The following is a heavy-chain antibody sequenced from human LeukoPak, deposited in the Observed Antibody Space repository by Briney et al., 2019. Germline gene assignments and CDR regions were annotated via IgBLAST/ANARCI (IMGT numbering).Heavy chain of an antibody. CDR3: ARQETSQSGYDPDAFDI. J-gene: IGHJ3*02. D-gene: IGHD5-12*01. V-gene: IGHV4-39*01. CDR2: IYYSGST. CDR1: GGSISSSSYY. Sequence: SETLSLTCTVSGGSISSSSYYWGWIRQPLGKGLEWIGSIYYSGSTYYNPSLKSRVTISVDTSKNQFSLKLSSVTAADTAVYYCARQETSQSGYDPDAFDIWGQGTMVTVSS.